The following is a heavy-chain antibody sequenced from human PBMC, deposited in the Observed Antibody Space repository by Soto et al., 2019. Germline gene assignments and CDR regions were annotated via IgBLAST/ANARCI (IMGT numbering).Heavy chain of an antibody. V-gene: IGHV3-7*01. Sequence: GGSLRLCCAASGFMFSNYWMSWVRQAPGKGLEWVAIIKQDGSDKYYVDSVKGRFTISRDNAKNSLYLQMNSLRIEDAAVYYCATNRDYAFDYLGRGT. CDR2: IKQDGSDK. CDR1: GFMFSNYW. D-gene: IGHD4-17*01. J-gene: IGHJ4*02. CDR3: ATNRDYAFDY.